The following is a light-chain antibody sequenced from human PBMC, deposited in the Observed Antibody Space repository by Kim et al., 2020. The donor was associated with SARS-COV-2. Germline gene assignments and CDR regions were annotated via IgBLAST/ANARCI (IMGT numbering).Light chain of an antibody. CDR1: QSISHY. Sequence: AFVGDRVTITCRASQSISHYVNWYQQTPGKAPKLLVYAASNLQTGVSSRFSGSGSGTDFTLTITSLQPEDFANYYCQQGYATPLTFGGGTKVDIK. CDR3: QQGYATPLT. V-gene: IGKV1-39*01. J-gene: IGKJ4*01. CDR2: AAS.